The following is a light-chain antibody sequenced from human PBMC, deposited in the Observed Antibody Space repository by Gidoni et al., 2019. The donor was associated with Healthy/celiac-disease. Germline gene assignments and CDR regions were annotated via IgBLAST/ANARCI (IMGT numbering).Light chain of an antibody. CDR1: QSVSSSY. V-gene: IGKV3-20*01. CDR2: GAS. Sequence: ECVLTQSPGTLSLSPVERATLACRSSQSVSSSYLAWYQQKPGQAPRLLFYGASSRATGIPDRFSGSGSGTDFTLTISRLEPEDFAVSYCQQYGSSPLFTFXPXTKVEIK. J-gene: IGKJ3*01. CDR3: QQYGSSPLFT.